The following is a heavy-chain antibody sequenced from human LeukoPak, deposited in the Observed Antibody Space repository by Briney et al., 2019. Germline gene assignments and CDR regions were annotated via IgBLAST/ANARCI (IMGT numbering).Heavy chain of an antibody. CDR2: ISSSSRNI. CDR3: ARFGRTEYSGYTYFDY. J-gene: IGHJ4*02. CDR1: GFTFDDYG. V-gene: IGHV3-21*01. D-gene: IGHD5-12*01. Sequence: GGSLRLSCAASGFTFDDYGMSWVRQGPGKGLEWVSSISSSSRNIYYADSVKGRFTISRDNAKNSLYLQMNRLRAEDTAVYYCARFGRTEYSGYTYFDYWGQGTLVTVSS.